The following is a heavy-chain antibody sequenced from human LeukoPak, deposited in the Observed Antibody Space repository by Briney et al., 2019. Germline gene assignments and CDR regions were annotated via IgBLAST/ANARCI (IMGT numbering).Heavy chain of an antibody. D-gene: IGHD1-26*01. CDR3: ARRLLVGTSVRPYFDY. CDR2: ITGGDGGT. CDR1: GFTFSSYA. Sequence: PGGSLRLSCAASGFTFSSYAMSWVRQAPGEGLEWVSTITGGDGGTYYADSVKGRFTISRDNSKHTVYLQMNSLRAEDTAVYYCARRLLVGTSVRPYFDYWGQGILVTVSS. J-gene: IGHJ4*02. V-gene: IGHV3-23*01.